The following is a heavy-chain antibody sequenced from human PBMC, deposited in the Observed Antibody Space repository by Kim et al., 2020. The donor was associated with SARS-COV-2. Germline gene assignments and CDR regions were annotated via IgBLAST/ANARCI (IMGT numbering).Heavy chain of an antibody. CDR3: AKDGSGQWLVPPFDY. CDR1: GFTFSSYA. V-gene: IGHV3-23*01. Sequence: GGSLRLSCAASGFTFSSYAMSWVRQAPGKGLEWVSAISGSGGSTYYADSVKGRFTISRDNSKNTLYLQMNSLRAEDTAVYYCAKDGSGQWLVPPFDYWGQGTLVTVSS. D-gene: IGHD6-19*01. J-gene: IGHJ4*02. CDR2: ISGSGGST.